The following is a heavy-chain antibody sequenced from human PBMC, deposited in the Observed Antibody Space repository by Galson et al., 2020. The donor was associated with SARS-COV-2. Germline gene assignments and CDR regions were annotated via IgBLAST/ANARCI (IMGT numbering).Heavy chain of an antibody. CDR2: ISSSNSLT. D-gene: IGHD3-9*01. Sequence: GESLQIPSAASGFTFRTSSFNWVRQAPGQGLEWVSYISSSNSLTYSADSVKGRFTISRDKAKNSLYLEMNSLRDEDAAIYYCAGEGQTGTWLQGERDRGGRGSLVTVS. V-gene: IGHV3-48*02. J-gene: IGHJ1*01. CDR3: AGEGQTGTWLQGERDR. CDR1: GFTFRTSS.